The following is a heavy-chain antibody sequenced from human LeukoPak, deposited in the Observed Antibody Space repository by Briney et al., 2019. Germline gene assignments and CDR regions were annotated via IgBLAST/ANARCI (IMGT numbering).Heavy chain of an antibody. V-gene: IGHV3-23*01. Sequence: GGSLRLSRAASGFTFSTYAMSWVRQVPGKGLEWVSAISGSGSSIYYADSVKGRFTISRDNSKNTLYLQMNSLRAEDTAVYYCAKVVGVDYYGSGNRVDFDYWGQGTLVTVSP. D-gene: IGHD3-10*01. CDR2: ISGSGSSI. CDR3: AKVVGVDYYGSGNRVDFDY. CDR1: GFTFSTYA. J-gene: IGHJ4*02.